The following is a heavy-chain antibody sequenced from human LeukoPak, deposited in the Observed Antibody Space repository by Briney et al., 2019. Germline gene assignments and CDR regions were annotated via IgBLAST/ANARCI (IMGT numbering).Heavy chain of an antibody. J-gene: IGHJ3*02. V-gene: IGHV3-21*01. CDR3: ARVGYYDSSGYRAFDI. CDR2: ISSSSSYI. D-gene: IGHD3-22*01. CDR1: GFTFSSYS. Sequence: PGGSLRLSCAASGFTFSSYSMNWVRQAPGKGLEWVSSISSSSSYIYYADSVKGRFTISRDNAKNSLYLQMDSLRAGDTAVYYCARVGYYDSSGYRAFDIWGQGTMVTVSS.